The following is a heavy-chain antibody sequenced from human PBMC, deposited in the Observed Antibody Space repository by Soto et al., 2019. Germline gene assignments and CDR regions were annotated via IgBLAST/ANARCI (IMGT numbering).Heavy chain of an antibody. CDR3: ESAIDRSGYNAFDN. CDR1: GYTFTNYG. Sequence: VASVKFSGKASGYTFTNYGINWVRKAPGQVLEWMGWISPYNGKTNYEEKVQDRVTMTTDTPKSTAYMELRRLRYKVKAVYYRESAIDRSGYNAFDNWSQGTLVTVSS. J-gene: IGHJ4*02. CDR2: ISPYNGKT. V-gene: IGHV1-18*01. D-gene: IGHD3-22*01.